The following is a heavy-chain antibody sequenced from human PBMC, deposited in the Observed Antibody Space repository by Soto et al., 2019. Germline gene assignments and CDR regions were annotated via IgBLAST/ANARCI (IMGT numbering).Heavy chain of an antibody. D-gene: IGHD2-15*01. CDR1: GFTFSSYS. V-gene: IGHV3-21*01. CDR2: ISSSSSYI. Sequence: NPGGSLRLSCAASGFTFSSYSMNWVRQAPGKGLEWVSSISSSSSYIYYADSVKGRFTISRDNAKNSLYLQMNSLRAEDTAVYYCARGAPDIVVVVAALFDYWGQGTLVTVSS. J-gene: IGHJ4*02. CDR3: ARGAPDIVVVVAALFDY.